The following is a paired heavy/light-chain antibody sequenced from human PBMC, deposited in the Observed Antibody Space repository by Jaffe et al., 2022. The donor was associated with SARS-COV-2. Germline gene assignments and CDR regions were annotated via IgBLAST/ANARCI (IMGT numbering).Light chain of an antibody. J-gene: IGKJ2*01. CDR2: SAS. V-gene: IGKV1-39*01. CDR3: QQGYSVPYT. CDR1: QRVGDY. Sequence: DTQMTQSPSSLSASVGDRVTITCRASQRVGDYLSWYQQRLGKAPQLLIYSASRLQSGVPSRFSGSGSGTDFTLTVSSLQPEDFATYYCQQGYSVPYTFGQGTKLEI.
Heavy chain of an antibody. J-gene: IGHJ5*02. CDR3: ARGGSGPNWFDP. CDR1: GGSISSDNYY. Sequence: QVLLQESGPGLVKPSQTLSLTCIVSGGSISSDNYYWSWIRQPAGERLEWIGRVYNDGRTYYNPSLRGRLTISIDTPNNQFSLKLTSVTAADTAIYYCARGGSGPNWFDPWGQGTVVTVSS. V-gene: IGHV4-61*02. CDR2: VYNDGRT. D-gene: IGHD6-19*01.